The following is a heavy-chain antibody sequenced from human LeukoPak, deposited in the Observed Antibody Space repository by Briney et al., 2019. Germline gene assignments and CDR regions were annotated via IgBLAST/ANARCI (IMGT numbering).Heavy chain of an antibody. Sequence: SETLSPTCTVSGGSISSYYWSWIRQPPGKGLEWIGYIYYSGSTNYNPSLKSRVTISVDTSKNQFSLKLSSVTAADTAVYYCARDRVYSSGWSAGYYGMDVWGQGTTVTVSS. CDR3: ARDRVYSSGWSAGYYGMDV. D-gene: IGHD6-19*01. CDR2: IYYSGST. CDR1: GGSISSYY. J-gene: IGHJ6*02. V-gene: IGHV4-59*01.